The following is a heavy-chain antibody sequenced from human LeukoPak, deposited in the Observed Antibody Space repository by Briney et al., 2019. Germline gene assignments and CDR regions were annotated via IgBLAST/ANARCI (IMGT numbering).Heavy chain of an antibody. Sequence: SVKVSCKASGGTFSSYAISWVRQAPGQGLEWMGGIIPIFGTANYAQKFQGRVTITADESTSTAYMELSSLRSEDTAVYYCARAPPEYYYDSSGYDFRYWGQGTLVTVSS. CDR1: GGTFSSYA. D-gene: IGHD3-22*01. J-gene: IGHJ4*02. CDR3: ARAPPEYYYDSSGYDFRY. CDR2: IIPIFGTA. V-gene: IGHV1-69*13.